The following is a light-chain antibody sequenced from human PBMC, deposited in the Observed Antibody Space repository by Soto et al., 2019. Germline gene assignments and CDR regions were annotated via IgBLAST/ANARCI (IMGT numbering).Light chain of an antibody. J-gene: IGLJ2*01. CDR3: ETWDSNPS. CDR1: SGHSSYI. V-gene: IGLV4-60*02. CDR2: LEGSGSY. Sequence: QSVLTQSSSASASLGSSVKLTCTLSSGHSSYIIAWHQQQPGNAPRYLMKLEGSGSYNKGSGVPDRFSGSSSGADRYLTISNLQFEDEADYYCETWDSNPSFGGGTKLTVL.